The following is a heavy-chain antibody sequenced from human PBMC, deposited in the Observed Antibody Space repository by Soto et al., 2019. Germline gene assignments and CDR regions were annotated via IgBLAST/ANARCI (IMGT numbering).Heavy chain of an antibody. CDR1: GGSISSSSYY. D-gene: IGHD4-17*01. V-gene: IGHV4-39*01. J-gene: IGHJ5*02. CDR2: IYYSGST. CDR3: ARQIPGDYVLNWFDP. Sequence: SETLSLTCTVSGGSISSSSYYWGWIRQPPGKGLEWIGSIYYSGSTYYNPSLKSRVTISVDTSKNQFSLKLSSVTAADTAVYYCARQIPGDYVLNWFDPWGQGTLVTVSS.